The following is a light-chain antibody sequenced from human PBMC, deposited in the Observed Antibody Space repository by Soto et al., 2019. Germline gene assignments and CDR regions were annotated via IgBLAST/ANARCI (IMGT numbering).Light chain of an antibody. Sequence: QSALTQPASVSGSPGQSITISCTGTSSDVGGYNYVSWYQQHPGNAPKLLIYEVSNRPSGVSNRFSGSKSGNTASLTISGLQAEDEADYYCSSYTDTNTYVFGTGTKVTVL. V-gene: IGLV2-14*01. CDR3: SSYTDTNTYV. CDR2: EVS. CDR1: SSDVGGYNY. J-gene: IGLJ1*01.